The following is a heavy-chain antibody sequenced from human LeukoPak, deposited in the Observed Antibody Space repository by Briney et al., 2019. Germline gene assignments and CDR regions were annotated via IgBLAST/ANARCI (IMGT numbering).Heavy chain of an antibody. D-gene: IGHD6-13*01. CDR2: INHSGST. CDR1: GGSFSGYY. CDR3: ARAVGVYSSSWYVDY. V-gene: IGHV4-34*01. Sequence: SETLSLTCAVYGGSFSGYYWSWIRQPPGKGLEWIGEINHSGSTNYNPSLKSRVTISVDTSKNQFSLKLSSVTAADTAVYYCARAVGVYSSSWYVDYWGQATLVTVSS. J-gene: IGHJ4*02.